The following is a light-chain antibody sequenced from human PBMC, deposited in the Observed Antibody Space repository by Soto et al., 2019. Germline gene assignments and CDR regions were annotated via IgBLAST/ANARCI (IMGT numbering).Light chain of an antibody. CDR1: QSVSSSF. Sequence: EIVLTQSPGTLSLSPGERATLSCRASQSVSSSFLAWYQQKPGQAPRLLIYGASIRATGIPDRFSGSGSGTDFTLTISRVEPADFSVYYCQQYGSSPLTFGQGTKVEIK. CDR3: QQYGSSPLT. V-gene: IGKV3-20*01. J-gene: IGKJ1*01. CDR2: GAS.